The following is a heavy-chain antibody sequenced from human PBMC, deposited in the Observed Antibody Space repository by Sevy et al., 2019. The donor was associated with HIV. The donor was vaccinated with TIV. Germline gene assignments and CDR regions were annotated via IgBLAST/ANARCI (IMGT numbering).Heavy chain of an antibody. CDR1: GFTFITYT. J-gene: IGHJ3*02. D-gene: IGHD3-22*01. V-gene: IGHV3-21*01. CDR3: ARANLDSSGSYDAFDI. CDR2: IGISSSYI. Sequence: GGSLRLSCAASGFTFITYTMNWVRLAPGKGLEWVSSIGISSSYIYYADSVKGRFTISRDNAKNSLYLQMNSLRAEDMAVYYCARANLDSSGSYDAFDIWGQGTMVTVSS.